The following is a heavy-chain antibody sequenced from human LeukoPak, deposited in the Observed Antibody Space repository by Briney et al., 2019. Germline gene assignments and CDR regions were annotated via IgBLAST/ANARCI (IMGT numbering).Heavy chain of an antibody. J-gene: IGHJ6*03. CDR2: ISSSSSYI. CDR3: ARDEVNYYGSGSASTYYYYYMDV. Sequence: GGSLRLSCAASGFTFSSYSMNWVRQAPGKGLEWVSSISSSSSYIYYADSVKGRFTISRDNAKNSLYLQMNSLRAEDTAEYYCARDEVNYYGSGSASTYYYYYMDVWGKGTTVTISS. CDR1: GFTFSSYS. D-gene: IGHD3-10*01. V-gene: IGHV3-21*01.